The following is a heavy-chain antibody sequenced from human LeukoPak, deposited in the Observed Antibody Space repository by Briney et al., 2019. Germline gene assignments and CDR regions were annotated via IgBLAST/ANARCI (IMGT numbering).Heavy chain of an antibody. J-gene: IGHJ4*02. CDR1: GFTFSSYW. D-gene: IGHD3-10*01. CDR2: IRYDGSKK. Sequence: GGSLRLSCAASGFTFSSYWMSWVRQAPGKGLEWVAFIRYDGSKKYYADSVKGRFTISRDNSKNTLSLQMNSLRAEDTAVYYCAKDGVPSRWFGRNYFDYWGQGTLVTVSS. CDR3: AKDGVPSRWFGRNYFDY. V-gene: IGHV3-30*02.